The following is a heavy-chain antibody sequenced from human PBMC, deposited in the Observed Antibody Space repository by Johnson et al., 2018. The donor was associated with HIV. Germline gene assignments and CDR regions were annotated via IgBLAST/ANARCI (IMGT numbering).Heavy chain of an antibody. CDR1: GFTFSSYD. CDR3: AREEWELFGGDAFDI. CDR2: ISYDGSNK. D-gene: IGHD1-26*01. V-gene: IGHV3-30*14. J-gene: IGHJ3*02. Sequence: QVQLVESGGGVVQPGRSLRLSCAASGFTFSSYDMHWVRQAPGKGLEWVAVISYDGSNKYYADSVKGRFTISRDNSKNTLYLQMNSLRVEDTAVDYCAREEWELFGGDAFDIWGQGTMVTVSS.